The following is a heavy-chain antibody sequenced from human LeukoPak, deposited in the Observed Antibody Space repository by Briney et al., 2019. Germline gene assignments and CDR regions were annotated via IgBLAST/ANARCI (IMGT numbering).Heavy chain of an antibody. Sequence: GGSLRLSCADSGFTFSSYAVSSVRQAPGKGLEWVSAISGSGGSTYYADSVKGRFTISRDNSKNTLYLQMISLRAEDTAVYYCARDYYDSSGYYPVDDYWGQGTLVTVSS. V-gene: IGHV3-23*01. CDR3: ARDYYDSSGYYPVDDY. CDR2: ISGSGGST. D-gene: IGHD3-22*01. J-gene: IGHJ4*02. CDR1: GFTFSSYA.